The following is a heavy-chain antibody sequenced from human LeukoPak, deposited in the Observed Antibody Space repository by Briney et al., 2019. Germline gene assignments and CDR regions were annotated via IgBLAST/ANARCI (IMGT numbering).Heavy chain of an antibody. CDR1: GFTFSTYG. V-gene: IGHV3-23*01. CDR2: INNSGGRT. CDR3: ARRAGAYSHPYDY. D-gene: IGHD4/OR15-4a*01. Sequence: GGSLRLSCAASGFTFSTYGMSWVRQAPGTGLEWVSAINNSGGRTYYADSVKGRFTISRDNSKNTLYLQMNSLRAEDTAVYYCARRAGAYSHPYDYWGQGTLVTVSS. J-gene: IGHJ4*02.